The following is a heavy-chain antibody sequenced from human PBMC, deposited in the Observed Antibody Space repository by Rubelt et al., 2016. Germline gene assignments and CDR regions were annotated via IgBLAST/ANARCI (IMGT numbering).Heavy chain of an antibody. CDR2: ISGSGGST. Sequence: EVQLLESGGGLVQPGGSLRLSCAASGFTFSSYAMSWVRQAPGKGLEWVSGISGSGGSTYYAGSVKGRFTISRDNPKNTLYMQMNNLRAEDTAVYFCAKVLCSNYGWYFDLWGRGTLVTVSS. CDR1: GFTFSSYA. D-gene: IGHD4-11*01. CDR3: AKVLCSNYGWYFDL. V-gene: IGHV3-23*01. J-gene: IGHJ2*01.